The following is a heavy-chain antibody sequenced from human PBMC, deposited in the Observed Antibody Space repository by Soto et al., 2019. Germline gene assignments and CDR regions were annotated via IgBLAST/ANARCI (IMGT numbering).Heavy chain of an antibody. CDR1: GFTFSNAW. CDR2: IKKKSDGGTA. D-gene: IGHD2-21*02. Sequence: PGASLRLSCAASGFTFSNAWMNWVRQAPGKGLEWVGLIKKKSDGGTADYAAPVQGRFTISRDNSKNTLYLQMNSLRAEDTAVYYCARGSYCGGDCYFSEYYFDYWGQGTLVTVSS. J-gene: IGHJ4*02. V-gene: IGHV3-15*01. CDR3: ARGSYCGGDCYFSEYYFDY.